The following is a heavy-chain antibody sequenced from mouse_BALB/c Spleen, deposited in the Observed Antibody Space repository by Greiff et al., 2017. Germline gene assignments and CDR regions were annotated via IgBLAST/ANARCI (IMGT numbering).Heavy chain of an antibody. V-gene: IGHV5-6-3*01. D-gene: IGHD2-12*01. CDR3: ARDYYRGYFDV. J-gene: IGHJ1*01. CDR2: INSNGGST. CDR1: GFTFSSYG. Sequence: EVQGVESGGGLVQPGGSLKLSCAASGFTFSSYGMSWVRQTPDKRLELVATINSNGGSTYYPDSVKGRFTISRDNAKNTLYLQMSSLKSEDTAMYYCARDYYRGYFDVWGAGTTVTVSS.